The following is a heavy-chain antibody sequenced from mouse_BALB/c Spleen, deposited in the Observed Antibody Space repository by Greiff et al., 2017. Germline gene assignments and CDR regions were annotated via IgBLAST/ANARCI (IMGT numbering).Heavy chain of an antibody. Sequence: EVQRVESGGGLVKPGGSLKLSCAASGFTFSDYYMYWVRQTPEKRLEWVATISDGGSYTYYPDSVKGRFTISRDNAKNNLYLQMSSLKSEDTAMYYCARDRDTTVSFAYWGQGTLVTVSA. V-gene: IGHV5-4*02. J-gene: IGHJ3*01. D-gene: IGHD1-1*01. CDR1: GFTFSDYY. CDR3: ARDRDTTVSFAY. CDR2: ISDGGSYT.